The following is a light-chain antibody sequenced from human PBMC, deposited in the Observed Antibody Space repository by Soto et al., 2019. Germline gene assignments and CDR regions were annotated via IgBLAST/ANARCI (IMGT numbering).Light chain of an antibody. V-gene: IGLV2-14*03. CDR2: DVT. CDR3: SSYTTRNTEV. J-gene: IGLJ1*01. Sequence: QSVLTQPASVSGSPGQSISISCIGTSSDVGAFNYVSWYQHHPGKAPQPIIYDVTSRPSGVSNRFSASKSGNTASLTISGLQAEDEADYYCSSYTTRNTEVFGTGTKVTV. CDR1: SSDVGAFNY.